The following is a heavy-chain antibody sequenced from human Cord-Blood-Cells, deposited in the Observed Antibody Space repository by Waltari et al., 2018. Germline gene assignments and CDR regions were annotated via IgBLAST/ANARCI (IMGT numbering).Heavy chain of an antibody. CDR2: IYYSGST. V-gene: IGHV4-59*11. CDR3: ARDSPAVAHYSAFDI. D-gene: IGHD1-26*01. J-gene: IGHJ3*02. Sequence: QVQLQESGPGLVKPSETLSLTCTVSGGSISSHYWSWIRQPPGKGLEWIGYIYYSGSTNYNPPLKSRVTISVDTSKNQFSLKLSSVTAADTAVYYCARDSPAVAHYSAFDIWGQGTMVTVSS. CDR1: GGSISSHY.